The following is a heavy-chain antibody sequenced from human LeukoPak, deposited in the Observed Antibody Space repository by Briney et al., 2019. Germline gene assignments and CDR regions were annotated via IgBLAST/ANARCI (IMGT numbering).Heavy chain of an antibody. Sequence: ASVKVSCKASGGTFSNSAISWVRQAPGQGLEWMGWINPNSGGTNYAQMFQGRVTMTRDTSISTAYMELSRLKSDDTAVYYCARNGGSYSYFYYMDVWGKGTTVTISS. CDR2: INPNSGGT. D-gene: IGHD1-26*01. J-gene: IGHJ6*03. CDR3: ARNGGSYSYFYYMDV. V-gene: IGHV1-2*02. CDR1: GGTFSNSA.